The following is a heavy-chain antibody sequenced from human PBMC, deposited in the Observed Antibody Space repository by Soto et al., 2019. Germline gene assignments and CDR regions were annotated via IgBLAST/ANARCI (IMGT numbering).Heavy chain of an antibody. Sequence: SETLSLTCTVSGGSISSYYWSWIRQPPGKGLEWIGYIYYSGSTNYNPSLKSRVTISVDTSKNQFSLKMSSVTAADTAVYYCARNSNYVNRAEFDYWGQGTLVTVSS. CDR2: IYYSGST. V-gene: IGHV4-59*01. CDR1: GGSISSYY. D-gene: IGHD4-4*01. CDR3: ARNSNYVNRAEFDY. J-gene: IGHJ4*02.